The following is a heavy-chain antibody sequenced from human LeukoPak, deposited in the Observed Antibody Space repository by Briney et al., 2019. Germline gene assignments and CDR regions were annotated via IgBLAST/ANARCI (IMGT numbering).Heavy chain of an antibody. V-gene: IGHV4-38-2*02. D-gene: IGHD2-15*01. Sequence: SETLSLTCTVSGGSISTYYWNWIRKPPGKGLEWIGSIYHSGSTYYNPSLKSRVTISVDTSKNQFSLKLSSVTAADTAVYYCARDFHPTRRWFYYYYYMDVWGKGTTVTVSS. CDR1: GGSISTYY. CDR2: IYHSGST. J-gene: IGHJ6*03. CDR3: ARDFHPTRRWFYYYYYMDV.